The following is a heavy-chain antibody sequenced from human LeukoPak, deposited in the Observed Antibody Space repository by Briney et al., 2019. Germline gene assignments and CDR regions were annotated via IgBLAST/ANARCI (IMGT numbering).Heavy chain of an antibody. D-gene: IGHD3-3*01. V-gene: IGHV1-2*02. Sequence: ASVKVSCKASGFTFTDYYIHWVRQAPGQGLEWMGSIHPKSGGTKYAQKFQGRVTVTRDTSISAAYMELSRLTSDDTAVYYCASNTIFGYWGQGTLVTVSS. CDR3: ASNTIFGY. CDR1: GFTFTDYY. J-gene: IGHJ4*02. CDR2: IHPKSGGT.